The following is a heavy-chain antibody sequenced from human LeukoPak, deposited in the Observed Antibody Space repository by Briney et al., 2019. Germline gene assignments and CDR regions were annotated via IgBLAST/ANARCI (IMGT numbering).Heavy chain of an antibody. Sequence: SETLSLTCTVSGGSINSYYWSWIRQPAGKGLAWIGRIYSSGSTNYNPSLKSRVSMSVDTSKNQFSLKLTAVTAADTAVYYCARGGKATVVTMWGQGILVTVSS. D-gene: IGHD4-23*01. CDR3: ARGGKATVVTM. CDR2: IYSSGST. CDR1: GGSINSYY. V-gene: IGHV4-4*07. J-gene: IGHJ4*02.